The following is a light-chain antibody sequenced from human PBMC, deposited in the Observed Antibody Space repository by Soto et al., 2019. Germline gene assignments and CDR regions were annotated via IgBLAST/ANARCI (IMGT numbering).Light chain of an antibody. Sequence: QLTPSPSFLSASIGDSVNITFRASQSINNILAWYQQKLGKAPKLLIHDASSLQSGVPSRFSGSGSGTEFTLTISSLQPDDFATYYCQQYNSNSWTFGQGTKVDIK. V-gene: IGKV1-9*01. J-gene: IGKJ1*01. CDR3: QQYNSNSWT. CDR2: DAS. CDR1: QSINNI.